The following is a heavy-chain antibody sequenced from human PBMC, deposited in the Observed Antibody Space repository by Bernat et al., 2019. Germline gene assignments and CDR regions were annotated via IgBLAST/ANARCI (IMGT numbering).Heavy chain of an antibody. V-gene: IGHV3-53*01. J-gene: IGHJ2*01. Sequence: EVQLVESGGGLIQPGGSLRLSCAASGLTVSSNYMSWVRQAPGKGLEWVSVLYSGGNTDYADSVKGRFTISRDNSKNTLYLQLNSLRAEDTAVYYCARVVTMIVVPRPAYWYFDVWGRGTLVTVSS. CDR3: ARVVTMIVVPRPAYWYFDV. CDR2: LYSGGNT. D-gene: IGHD3-22*01. CDR1: GLTVSSNY.